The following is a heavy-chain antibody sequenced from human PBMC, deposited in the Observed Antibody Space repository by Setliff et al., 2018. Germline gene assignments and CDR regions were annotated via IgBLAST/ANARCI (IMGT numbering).Heavy chain of an antibody. CDR3: ARGGGRFRQLGAPGVHTFDI. J-gene: IGHJ3*02. CDR2: IYYRGST. Sequence: KSSETLSLTCTVSGGSIRDYYWNWIRQSPGKGLEWIGYIYYRGSTNYNSSLKSRVTISIDMSTNQFSLKLTSATAADTAMYYCARGGGRFRQLGAPGVHTFDIWGQGTMVTVSS. V-gene: IGHV4-59*01. D-gene: IGHD1-1*01. CDR1: GGSIRDYY.